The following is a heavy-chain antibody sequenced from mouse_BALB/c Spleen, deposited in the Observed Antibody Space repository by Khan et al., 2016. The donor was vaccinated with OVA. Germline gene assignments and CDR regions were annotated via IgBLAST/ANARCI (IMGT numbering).Heavy chain of an antibody. CDR3: ARPVYSAWFAY. CDR2: ISYSGST. Sequence: VQLKQSGPGLVKPSQSLSLTCTVTGYSITSDYAWNWIRQFPGNKLEWMGYISYSGSTSYNPSLKSRISITRDTSKNQFFLQLNSVTTEDTATYYCARPVYSAWFAYWGQGTLGNVSA. J-gene: IGHJ3*01. D-gene: IGHD1-1*01. CDR1: GYSITSDYA. V-gene: IGHV3-2*02.